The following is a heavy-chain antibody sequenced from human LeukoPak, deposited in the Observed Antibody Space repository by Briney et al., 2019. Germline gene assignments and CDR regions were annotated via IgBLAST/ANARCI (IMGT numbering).Heavy chain of an antibody. CDR1: GFTFSVAA. CDR3: AKDIQLST. Sequence: GGSLRLSCAASGFTFSVAAMTWVRPAPGKGLEWVSLIGASGESTYYADSVKGRFTISRDNSKNTLSLQMNSLRVEDTAMYFCAKDIQLSTWGLGTMVTVSS. CDR2: IGASGEST. J-gene: IGHJ3*01. D-gene: IGHD5-24*01. V-gene: IGHV3-23*01.